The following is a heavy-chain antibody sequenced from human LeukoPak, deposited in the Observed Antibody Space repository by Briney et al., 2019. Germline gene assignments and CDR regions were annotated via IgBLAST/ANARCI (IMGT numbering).Heavy chain of an antibody. D-gene: IGHD2-15*01. CDR1: GFTFSSYG. J-gene: IGHJ6*03. Sequence: SGGSLRLSCAGSGFTFSSYGMSWVRQAPGKGLEWVSAISGSGGSTYYADSVKGRFTISRDNSKNTLYLQMNSLRAEDTAVYYCAKVIERYCSGGRCYYYYYYMDVWGKGTTVTISS. CDR3: AKVIERYCSGGRCYYYYYYMDV. V-gene: IGHV3-23*01. CDR2: ISGSGGST.